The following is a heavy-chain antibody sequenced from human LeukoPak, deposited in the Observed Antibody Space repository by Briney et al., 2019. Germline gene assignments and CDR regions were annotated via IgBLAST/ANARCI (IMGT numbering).Heavy chain of an antibody. CDR2: IRYDGTNK. CDR1: GFTFNSYG. CDR3: ARRAGAYSHPYDY. D-gene: IGHD4/OR15-4a*01. Sequence: PGGSLRLSCAASGFTFNSYGMHWVRQAPGKGLEWVAFIRYDGTNKYYADSVKGRFTISRDNSKNTLYLQMNSLRAEDTAVYYCARRAGAYSHPYDYWGQGTLVTVPS. V-gene: IGHV3-30*02. J-gene: IGHJ4*02.